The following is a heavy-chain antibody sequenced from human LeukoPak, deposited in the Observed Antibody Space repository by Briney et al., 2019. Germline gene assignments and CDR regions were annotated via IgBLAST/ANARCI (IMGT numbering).Heavy chain of an antibody. CDR1: GGSISTNGYY. Sequence: SETLSLTCTVSGGSISTNGYYWGWVRQSPGKGLEWIGNVYYTGSTYYSPSLKSRVTISVDTSKNQFSLNLTSVTPADTAVYYCASLLNGGVSHWFDPWGQGTLVTVSS. CDR2: VYYTGST. J-gene: IGHJ5*02. V-gene: IGHV4-39*01. CDR3: ASLLNGGVSHWFDP. D-gene: IGHD2-8*02.